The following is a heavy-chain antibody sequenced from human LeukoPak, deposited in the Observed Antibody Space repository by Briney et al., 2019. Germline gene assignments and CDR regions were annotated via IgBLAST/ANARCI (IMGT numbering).Heavy chain of an antibody. CDR1: GFTFSSYW. Sequence: LGGSLRLSCAASGFTFSSYWMSWVRQAPGKGLEWVANIKKDGSEKNYVDSVKGRFTISRDNAKSSLYLQMNSLRVEDTAVYYRAREGRVVIVPATWGQGALVTVSS. CDR3: AREGRVVIVPAT. D-gene: IGHD2-2*01. CDR2: IKKDGSEK. V-gene: IGHV3-7*01. J-gene: IGHJ4*02.